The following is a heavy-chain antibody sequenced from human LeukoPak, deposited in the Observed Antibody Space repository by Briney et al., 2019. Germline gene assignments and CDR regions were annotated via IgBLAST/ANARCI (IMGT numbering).Heavy chain of an antibody. V-gene: IGHV4-30-4*08. CDR2: IYYSGST. CDR1: GGSISSGDYY. J-gene: IGHJ4*02. Sequence: SETLSPTCTVSGGSISSGDYYWSWIRQPPGKGLEWIGYIYYSGSTYYNPSLKSRVTISVDTSKNQFSLKLSSVTAADTAVYYCARRDQLIIDYWGQGTLVTVSS. D-gene: IGHD2-2*01. CDR3: ARRDQLIIDY.